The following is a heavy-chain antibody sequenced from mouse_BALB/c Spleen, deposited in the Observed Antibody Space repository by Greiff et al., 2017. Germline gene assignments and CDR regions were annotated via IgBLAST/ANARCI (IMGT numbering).Heavy chain of an antibody. D-gene: IGHD1-1*01. CDR2: ISSGGSYT. V-gene: IGHV5-6*01. CDR1: GFTFSSYG. J-gene: IGHJ3*01. Sequence: EVKLVESGGDLVKPGGSLKLSCAASGFTFSSYGMSWVRQTPDKRLEWVATISSGGSYTYYPDSVKGRFTISRDNAKNTLYLQMSSLKSEDTAMYYCARYYGSSYGCAYWGQGTLVTVSA. CDR3: ARYYGSSYGCAY.